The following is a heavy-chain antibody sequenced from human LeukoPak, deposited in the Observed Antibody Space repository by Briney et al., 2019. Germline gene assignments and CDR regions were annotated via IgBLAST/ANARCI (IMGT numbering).Heavy chain of an antibody. CDR1: GFTFSNYA. D-gene: IGHD6-13*01. CDR2: MSYDGSNK. J-gene: IGHJ6*02. Sequence: PGRSLRLSCAASGFTFSNYAMYWVRQAPGKGLEWVAVMSYDGSNKYYADSVKGRFTISRDNSKNTLYLQMNSLRAEDTAVYYCARDGRSSSCYHYYGMDVWGQGTTVIVSS. CDR3: ARDGRSSSCYHYYGMDV. V-gene: IGHV3-30-3*01.